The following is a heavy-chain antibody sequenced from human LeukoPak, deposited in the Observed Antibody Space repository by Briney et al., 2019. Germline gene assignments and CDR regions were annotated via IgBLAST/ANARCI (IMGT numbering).Heavy chain of an antibody. V-gene: IGHV1-18*01. Sequence: ASVKVSCKASGYTFTSYGISWVRQAPGQGLEWMGWISAYNGNTNYAQKLQGRVTMTTDTSTSTAYMELRSLRSDDTAVYYCARDRGSYPPQLIPFDPWGQGTLVTVSS. CDR3: ARDRGSYPPQLIPFDP. J-gene: IGHJ5*02. D-gene: IGHD3-16*01. CDR1: GYTFTSYG. CDR2: ISAYNGNT.